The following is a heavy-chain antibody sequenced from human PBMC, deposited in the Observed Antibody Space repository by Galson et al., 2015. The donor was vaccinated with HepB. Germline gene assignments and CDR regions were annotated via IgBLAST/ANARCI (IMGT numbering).Heavy chain of an antibody. Sequence: SVKVSCKASGYTFTGYYMHWVRQAPGQGLEWMGWINPNSGGTNYAQKFQGRVTMTRDTSISTAYMELSRLRSDDTAVYYCARESGYCSSTSCYPRGIDYWGQGTLVTVSS. CDR1: GYTFTGYY. D-gene: IGHD2-2*01. CDR3: ARESGYCSSTSCYPRGIDY. CDR2: INPNSGGT. V-gene: IGHV1-2*02. J-gene: IGHJ4*02.